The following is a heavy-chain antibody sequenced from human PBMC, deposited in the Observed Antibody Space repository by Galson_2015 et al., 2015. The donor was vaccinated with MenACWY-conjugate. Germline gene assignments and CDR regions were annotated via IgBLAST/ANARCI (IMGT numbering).Heavy chain of an antibody. V-gene: IGHV1-69*13. D-gene: IGHD6-19*01. CDR1: GGTFSSYA. Sequence: SVKVSCKASGGTFSSYAISWVRQAPGQGLEWMGGIIPIFGTANYAQKFQGRVTITADESTSTAYMELSSLRSEDTAVYYCARDHEQWLGTWFDPWGQGTLVTVSS. CDR2: IIPIFGTA. CDR3: ARDHEQWLGTWFDP. J-gene: IGHJ5*02.